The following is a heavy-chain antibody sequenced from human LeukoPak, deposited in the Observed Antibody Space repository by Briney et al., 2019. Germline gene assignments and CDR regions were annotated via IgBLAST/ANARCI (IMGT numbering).Heavy chain of an antibody. V-gene: IGHV3-48*02. CDR3: AREVAATGRYFEY. D-gene: IGHD5-12*01. CDR2: ISSSRSTI. Sequence: GGSLRLSCAASGFTFSTYSMNWVRQAPGKGLEWVSYISSSRSTIYYADSVTGRFTISRDNAKNSLYLQMNSLRDEDTAVYYCAREVAATGRYFEYWGQGTLVTVFS. CDR1: GFTFSTYS. J-gene: IGHJ4*02.